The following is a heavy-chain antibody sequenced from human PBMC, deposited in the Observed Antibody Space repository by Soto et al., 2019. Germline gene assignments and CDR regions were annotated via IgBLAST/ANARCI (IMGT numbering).Heavy chain of an antibody. CDR3: ARHVSGGYYSDAFDI. Sequence: XESLKLSWKCSGYSFTSYWISLVLQMPGKGLEWMGRIDPSDSYTNYSPSFQGHVTISADKSISTAYLQWSSLKASDTAMYYCARHVSGGYYSDAFDIWGQGTMVTVSS. V-gene: IGHV5-10-1*01. D-gene: IGHD3-3*01. J-gene: IGHJ3*02. CDR1: GYSFTSYW. CDR2: IDPSDSYT.